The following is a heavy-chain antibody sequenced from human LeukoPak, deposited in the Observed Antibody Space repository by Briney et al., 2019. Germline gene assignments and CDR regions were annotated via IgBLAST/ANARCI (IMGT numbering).Heavy chain of an antibody. V-gene: IGHV4-4*07. CDR1: GDSLTNFY. Sequence: PSETLSLTCTVSGDSLTNFYWSWIRQRAGKGLEWIGRVYTNERTKYNLSLKSRLTMSVDTSSSQVFLRLTSVSAADTAVYYCARDVGFPARFDSWGQGILVTVSS. CDR3: ARDVGFPARFDS. J-gene: IGHJ5*01. D-gene: IGHD1-26*01. CDR2: VYTNERT.